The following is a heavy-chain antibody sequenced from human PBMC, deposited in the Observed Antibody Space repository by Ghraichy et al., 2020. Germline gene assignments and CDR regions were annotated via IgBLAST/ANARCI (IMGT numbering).Heavy chain of an antibody. CDR1: GGSINNYY. CDR2: IYYDGST. V-gene: IGHV4-59*01. Sequence: SETLSLTCTASGGSINNYYWTWIRQPPGKGLEWIGYIYYDGSTDYNPSLKSRVTISVDTSKNQFSLKLTSVTAADTAVYYCARDRAPDGWGGEAGIWGQGTMVTVSS. D-gene: IGHD5-24*01. CDR3: ARDRAPDGWGGEAGI. J-gene: IGHJ3*02.